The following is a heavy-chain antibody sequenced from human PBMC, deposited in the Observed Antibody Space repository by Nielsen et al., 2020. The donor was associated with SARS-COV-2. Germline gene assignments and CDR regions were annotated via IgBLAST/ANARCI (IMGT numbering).Heavy chain of an antibody. J-gene: IGHJ4*02. CDR1: GFTFIYYE. D-gene: IGHD2-2*01. CDR3: AREQRTSGFDY. Sequence: GESLKISCSASGFTFIYYEMNWVRQAPGQGLEWVSYISGNGDNIDYADFVEGRFTLSRDNAENSMYLQLNSLRVEDTGVCYCAREQRTSGFDYWGPGVLVTVSP. V-gene: IGHV3-48*03. CDR2: ISGNGDNI.